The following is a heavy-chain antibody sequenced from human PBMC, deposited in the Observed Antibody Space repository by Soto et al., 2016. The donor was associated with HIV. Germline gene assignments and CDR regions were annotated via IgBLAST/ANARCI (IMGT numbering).Heavy chain of an antibody. D-gene: IGHD6-13*01. J-gene: IGHJ4*01. Sequence: EVQLVESGGGLVKPGESLRLSCTGSEFTFRTYSMNWVRQAPGKGLEWVSSISRSSTYIYYADSVKGRFTISKRQRQRTYCICKMNSLRAEDTAVYYCAKRPKTYSSSYQDWGQGNPGHRLV. CDR2: ISRSSTYI. CDR3: AKRPKTYSSSYQD. V-gene: IGHV3-21*01. CDR1: EFTFRTYS.